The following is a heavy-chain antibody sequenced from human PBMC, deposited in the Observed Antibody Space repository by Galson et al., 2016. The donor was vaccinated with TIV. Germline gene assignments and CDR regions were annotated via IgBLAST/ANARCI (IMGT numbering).Heavy chain of an antibody. CDR1: GHTFTSYD. CDR3: AQLVRTCGMTRCDGDHVDY. CDR2: MNPNSGNT. D-gene: IGHD2-15*01. Sequence: SVKVSCKASGHTFTSYDMNWVRQAPGQGLEWMGWMNPNSGNTGYTQKFQGRVTTTRDTSVSTAYMELTNLRSEDTAVYFCAQLVRTCGMTRCDGDHVDYWGQGTLVTFSS. J-gene: IGHJ4*02. V-gene: IGHV1-8*01.